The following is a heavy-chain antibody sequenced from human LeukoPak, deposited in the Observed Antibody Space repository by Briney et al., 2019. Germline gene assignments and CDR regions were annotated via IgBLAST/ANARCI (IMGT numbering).Heavy chain of an antibody. Sequence: SETLSLTCAVYGGSFSGYYWSWIRQPPGKGLEWIGEINHSGSTNYNPSLKSRVTISVDTSKNQFSLKLSSVTAADTAVYYCATAYCSSTSCRRPYYYYYGMDVWGQGPRSPSP. CDR3: ATAYCSSTSCRRPYYYYYGMDV. J-gene: IGHJ6*02. D-gene: IGHD2-2*01. CDR1: GGSFSGYY. V-gene: IGHV4-34*01. CDR2: INHSGST.